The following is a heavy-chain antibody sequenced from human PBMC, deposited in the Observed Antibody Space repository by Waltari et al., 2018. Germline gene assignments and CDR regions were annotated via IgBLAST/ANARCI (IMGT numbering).Heavy chain of an antibody. CDR1: GFRFSNYW. CDR2: ISNDERTL. CDR3: ARLAPRTYRSPVPGRHYYYGMDV. Sequence: EEQLLESGGGLVQPGDSLRLSCAASGFRFSNYWMNWVRQAPGRGLVWVARISNDERTLTYAESVKGRFTISRDNAKNTVYLQMKRLRADDTAVYYCARLAPRTYRSPVPGRHYYYGMDVWGQGTTVTVSS. J-gene: IGHJ6*02. D-gene: IGHD3-10*01. V-gene: IGHV3-74*03.